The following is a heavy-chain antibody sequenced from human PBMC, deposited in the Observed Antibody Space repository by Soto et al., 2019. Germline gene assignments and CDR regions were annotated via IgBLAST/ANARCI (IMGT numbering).Heavy chain of an antibody. V-gene: IGHV3-7*01. Sequence: EVQLGDSGGGLVQPGGSLRLSCAASGFSFSNYWMSWVRQAPGKGLEWVANIEQDGSGTYYLDSVKGRFTISRDNAKSSLFLEMNNLRVEETAVYYCSRDIGYDSSSACDFWGQGTLVTVSS. CDR2: IEQDGSGT. CDR3: SRDIGYDSSSACDF. J-gene: IGHJ4*02. D-gene: IGHD6-6*01. CDR1: GFSFSNYW.